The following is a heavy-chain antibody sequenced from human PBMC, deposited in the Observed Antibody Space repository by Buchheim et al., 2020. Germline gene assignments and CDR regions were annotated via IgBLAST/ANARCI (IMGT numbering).Heavy chain of an antibody. Sequence: EVQLLESGGGLVQPGGSLRLSCAASGFTFSRYAMSWVRQAPGKGLEWVSAISGSGDSSYFADFVKGRVTISRDNSRNTLDMQTSSLRAEDTAVYYCAKDGGYCSSTSCYRRWFDPWGQGTL. CDR2: ISGSGDSS. CDR1: GFTFSRYA. V-gene: IGHV3-23*01. CDR3: AKDGGYCSSTSCYRRWFDP. J-gene: IGHJ5*02. D-gene: IGHD2-2*01.